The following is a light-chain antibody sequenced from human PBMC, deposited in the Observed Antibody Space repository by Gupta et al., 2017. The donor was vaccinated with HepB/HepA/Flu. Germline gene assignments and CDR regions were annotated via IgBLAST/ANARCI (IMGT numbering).Light chain of an antibody. CDR1: QTISSY. Sequence: DIHMTQSPSSLSASVGDRVTITFRASQTISSYLNWYQQKPGKAPNLLIYAASNLQSGVPSRFSGSGSGTDFTLTIRRLQPEDFATYYCQQRVNSPSTFGQGTKVEIK. CDR2: AAS. V-gene: IGKV1-39*01. CDR3: QQRVNSPST. J-gene: IGKJ1*01.